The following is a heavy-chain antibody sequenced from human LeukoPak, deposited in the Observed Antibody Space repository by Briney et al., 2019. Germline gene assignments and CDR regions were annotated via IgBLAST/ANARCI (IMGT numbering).Heavy chain of an antibody. CDR2: IYHSGST. Sequence: SETLSLTCTVSGYSISSGYYWGWIRQPPGKGLEWIGSIYHSGSTYYNPSLKSRVTISVDTSKNQFSLKLSSVTAADTAVYYCARDSGWVDSSGYNFDYWGQGTLVTVSS. CDR1: GYSISSGYY. D-gene: IGHD3-22*01. CDR3: ARDSGWVDSSGYNFDY. J-gene: IGHJ4*02. V-gene: IGHV4-38-2*02.